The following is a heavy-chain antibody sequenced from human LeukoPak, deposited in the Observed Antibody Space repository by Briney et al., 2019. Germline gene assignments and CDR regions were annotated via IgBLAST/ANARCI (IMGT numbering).Heavy chain of an antibody. CDR3: ARAEGGYSSIRGYFQH. CDR2: ISYDRSNK. Sequence: GGSLRLSCAASGFTFSSYGMHWVRQAPGKGLEWVAVISYDRSNKYYADSVKGRFTISRDNSKNTLYLQMNSLRAEDTAVYYCARAEGGYSSIRGYFQHWGQGTLVTVSS. D-gene: IGHD6-13*01. J-gene: IGHJ1*01. V-gene: IGHV3-30*03. CDR1: GFTFSSYG.